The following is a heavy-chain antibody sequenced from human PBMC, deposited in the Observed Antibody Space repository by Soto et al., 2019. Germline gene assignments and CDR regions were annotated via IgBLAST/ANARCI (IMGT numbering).Heavy chain of an antibody. CDR2: IYYSGST. CDR3: ARVRTEGEYLDY. CDR1: GGSISSGGYY. J-gene: IGHJ4*02. D-gene: IGHD3-16*01. V-gene: IGHV4-31*03. Sequence: SETLSLTCTVSGGSISSGGYYWSWIRQHPGKGLEWIGYIYYSGSTYYNPSLKSRVTISVDTSKNQFSLKLSSVTAADTAVYYCARVRTEGEYLDYWGQGTLVTVSS.